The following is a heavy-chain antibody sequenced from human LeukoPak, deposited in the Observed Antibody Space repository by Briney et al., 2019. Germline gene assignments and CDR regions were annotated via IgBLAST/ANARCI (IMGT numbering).Heavy chain of an antibody. D-gene: IGHD6-13*01. V-gene: IGHV3-33*01. CDR1: GFTFSSYG. CDR3: ARTDRAAAGTEYYYGMDV. Sequence: GRPLRLSCAASGFTFSSYGMHWVRQAPGKGLEWVAVIWYDGSNKYYADSVKGRFTISRDNSKNTLYLQMNSLRAEDTAVYYCARTDRAAAGTEYYYGMDVWGQGTTVTVSS. J-gene: IGHJ6*02. CDR2: IWYDGSNK.